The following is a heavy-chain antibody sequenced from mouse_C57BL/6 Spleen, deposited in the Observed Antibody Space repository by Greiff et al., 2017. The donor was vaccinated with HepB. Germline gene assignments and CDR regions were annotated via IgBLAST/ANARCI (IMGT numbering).Heavy chain of an antibody. Sequence: EVKLMESGEGLVKPGGSLKLSCAASGFTFSSYAMSWVRQTPEKRLEWVAYISSGGDYIYYADTVKGRFTISRDNARNTLYLQMSSLKSEDTAMYYCTREEAQLRLRGFAYWGQGTLVTVSA. CDR2: ISSGGDYI. CDR1: GFTFSSYA. J-gene: IGHJ3*01. CDR3: TREEAQLRLRGFAY. V-gene: IGHV5-9-1*02. D-gene: IGHD3-1*01.